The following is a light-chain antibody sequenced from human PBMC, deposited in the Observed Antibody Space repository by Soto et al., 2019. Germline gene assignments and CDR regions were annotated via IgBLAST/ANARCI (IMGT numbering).Light chain of an antibody. CDR2: GAS. J-gene: IGKJ2*01. V-gene: IGKV3-15*01. CDR3: QQYNNWPYT. Sequence: EIVMTQSPATLAVSPGERAALSCRASQSVRTNFAWYQQKPGQAPRLLIYGASSRATGTPARFSGSGSGTEFTLTISSLQSEDFAGYYCQQYNNWPYTFGLGTKLEMK. CDR1: QSVRTN.